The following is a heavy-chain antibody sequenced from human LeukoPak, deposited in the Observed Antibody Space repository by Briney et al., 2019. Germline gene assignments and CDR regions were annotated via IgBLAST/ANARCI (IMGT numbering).Heavy chain of an antibody. V-gene: IGHV4-34*01. D-gene: IGHD5-18*01. Sequence: SETLSLTCAVYGGSFSGYYWGWIRQPPGKGPEWIGEINHSGSTNYNPSLKSRVTISVDTSKNQFSLKLSSVTAADTAVYYCARGPRGYSYGYVHFDYWGQGTLVTVSS. CDR2: INHSGST. J-gene: IGHJ4*02. CDR3: ARGPRGYSYGYVHFDY. CDR1: GGSFSGYY.